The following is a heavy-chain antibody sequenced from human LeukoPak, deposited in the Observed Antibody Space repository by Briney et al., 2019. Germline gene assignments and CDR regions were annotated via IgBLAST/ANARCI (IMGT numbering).Heavy chain of an antibody. V-gene: IGHV3-48*02. CDR1: GFILSGYT. CDR2: ISSSSNTI. Sequence: QRGGSLRLSCAASGFILSGYTMNWVRQAPGKGLEWVSYISSSSNTIYYADSVKGRFTISRDNAKNSLYLQMNSLRDEDTAVYYCARDYCSGGSCYWGSFDIWGQGTMVTVSS. J-gene: IGHJ3*02. CDR3: ARDYCSGGSCYWGSFDI. D-gene: IGHD2-15*01.